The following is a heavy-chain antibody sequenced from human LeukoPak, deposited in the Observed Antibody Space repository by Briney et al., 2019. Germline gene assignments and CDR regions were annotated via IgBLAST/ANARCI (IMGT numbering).Heavy chain of an antibody. CDR1: GFTFSSYA. D-gene: IGHD3-16*01. CDR3: AKVDPYDYGLNWFDP. V-gene: IGHV3-23*01. J-gene: IGHJ5*02. Sequence: PGRSLRLSCAASGFTFSSYAMSGVRQAPGKGLEWVSAISGSGGSTYYADSVKGRSTISRDNSKNTLYLQMNSLRAEDTAVYYCAKVDPYDYGLNWFDPWGQGTLVTVSS. CDR2: ISGSGGST.